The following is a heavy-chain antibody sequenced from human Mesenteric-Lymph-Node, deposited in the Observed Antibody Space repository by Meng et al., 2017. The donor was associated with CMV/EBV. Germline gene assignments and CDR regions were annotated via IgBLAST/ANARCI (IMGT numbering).Heavy chain of an antibody. CDR3: AHRSGIAAAGSFYLDY. CDR2: IYWDDDK. Sequence: QITLKESGATLVKHTQTITLHCRFSGFSLSTSGVVVGWIRQPPGKALECLALIYWDDDKRYSPSLKSRLTITKDTSKNQVVLTLTNMDPVDTATYYCAHRSGIAAAGSFYLDYWGQGTLVTVSS. J-gene: IGHJ4*02. V-gene: IGHV2-5*02. CDR1: GFSLSTSGVV. D-gene: IGHD6-13*01.